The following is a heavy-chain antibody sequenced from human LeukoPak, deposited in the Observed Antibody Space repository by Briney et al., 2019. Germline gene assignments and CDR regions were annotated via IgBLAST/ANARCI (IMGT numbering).Heavy chain of an antibody. D-gene: IGHD3-10*01. CDR1: GYTFTSYY. CDR2: INPSGGST. Sequence: GASVKVSCKASGYTFTSYYMHWVRQAPGQGLEWMGIINPSGGSTSYAQKFQGRVTMTRDMSTSTVYMELSSLRSEDTAVYYCARGADYYGSGSYYYYYYMDVWGKGTTVTISS. V-gene: IGHV1-46*01. CDR3: ARGADYYGSGSYYYYYYMDV. J-gene: IGHJ6*03.